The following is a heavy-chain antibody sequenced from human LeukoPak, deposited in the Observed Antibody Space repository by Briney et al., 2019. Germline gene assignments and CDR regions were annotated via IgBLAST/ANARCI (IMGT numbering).Heavy chain of an antibody. Sequence: SETLSLTCAVYGGSFSGYYWSWIRQPPGKGLEWIGEINDSGSSNYNPSMKSRVTISVDTSKNQFSLKLSSVTAADTAVYYCVRSSSSIFDYWGQGTLVTVSS. J-gene: IGHJ4*02. V-gene: IGHV4-34*01. CDR3: VRSSSSIFDY. D-gene: IGHD6-6*01. CDR1: GGSFSGYY. CDR2: INDSGSS.